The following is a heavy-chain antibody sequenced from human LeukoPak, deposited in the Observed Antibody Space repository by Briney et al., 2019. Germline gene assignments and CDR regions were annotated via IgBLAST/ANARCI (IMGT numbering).Heavy chain of an antibody. CDR3: ARVYGGITTFGVVIISGMDV. Sequence: ASVKVSCKASGYTFTSYDINWVRQATGQGLEWMGWMNPNSGNTGYAQKFQGRVTMTRNTSISTAYMELSSLRSEDTAVYYCARVYGGITTFGVVIISGMDVWGQGTTVTVSS. J-gene: IGHJ6*02. D-gene: IGHD3-3*01. CDR2: MNPNSGNT. V-gene: IGHV1-8*01. CDR1: GYTFTSYD.